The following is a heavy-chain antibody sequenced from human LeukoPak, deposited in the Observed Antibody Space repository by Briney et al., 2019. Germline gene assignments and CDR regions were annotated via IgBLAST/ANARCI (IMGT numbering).Heavy chain of an antibody. CDR1: GYTFTDYY. CDR3: ARDKGGVVPAAIFFDP. V-gene: IGHV1-2*02. CDR2: INPNSGGT. D-gene: IGHD2-2*01. Sequence: ASVKVSCKASGYTFTDYYMHWVRQAPGQGLEWMGWINPNSGGTNYAQKFQGRVTMTKDTSISTAYMELSRLRSDDTAVYYCARDKGGVVPAAIFFDPWGQGTLVTVSS. J-gene: IGHJ5*02.